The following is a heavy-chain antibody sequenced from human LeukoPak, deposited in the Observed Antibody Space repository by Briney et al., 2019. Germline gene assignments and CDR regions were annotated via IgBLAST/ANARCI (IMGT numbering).Heavy chain of an antibody. CDR1: GGTFSSWA. CDR2: IIPIFGTA. Sequence: ASVKVSCKASGGTFSSWAISWVRQAPGQGLVWMGGIIPIFGTANYAQKFQGRVTITADESTSTAYMELSSLRSEDTAVYYCARSPGVGATRYYFDYWGQGTLVTVSS. D-gene: IGHD1-26*01. CDR3: ARSPGVGATRYYFDY. V-gene: IGHV1-69*13. J-gene: IGHJ4*02.